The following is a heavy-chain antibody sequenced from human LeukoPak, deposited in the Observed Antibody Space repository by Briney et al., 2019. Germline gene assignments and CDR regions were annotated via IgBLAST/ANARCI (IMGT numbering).Heavy chain of an antibody. J-gene: IGHJ4*02. CDR1: SGSFSSSSYY. CDR3: ARRGDGSGSSIHYPIDY. Sequence: SETLSLTCPVSSGSFSSSSYYWGWIRQPPGKGLEWIGTVYHSGSTYYNPSLKSRVTISVDTSNNQFSLKLSSVHAADTAVYYSARRGDGSGSSIHYPIDYWGQGTLVTVSS. D-gene: IGHD3-10*01. V-gene: IGHV4-39*01. CDR2: VYHSGST.